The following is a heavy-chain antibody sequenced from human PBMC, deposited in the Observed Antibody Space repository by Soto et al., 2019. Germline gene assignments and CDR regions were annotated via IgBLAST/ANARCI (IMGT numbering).Heavy chain of an antibody. CDR2: IIRIFHTP. CDR1: GGTFSSYA. V-gene: IGHV1-69*01. Sequence: VSCKASGGTFSSYAFSWVRQAPGQGLEWMGGIIRIFHTPTYAQKFQGRVTITADESTSTAYMELISLRSDDTAVYYCVHRRDGYNSAFFDYWGQGTLVTVSS. D-gene: IGHD5-12*01. CDR3: VHRRDGYNSAFFDY. J-gene: IGHJ4*02.